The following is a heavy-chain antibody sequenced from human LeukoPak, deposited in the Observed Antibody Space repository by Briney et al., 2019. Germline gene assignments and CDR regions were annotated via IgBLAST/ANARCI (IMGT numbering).Heavy chain of an antibody. J-gene: IGHJ6*03. CDR2: IIPIFGTA. CDR3: ARGPGYYYYYMDV. CDR1: GGTFSNYA. V-gene: IGHV1-69*06. Sequence: SVKVSCKASGGTFSNYAISWVRQAPGQGLEWMGGIIPIFGTANYAQKFQGRVTITADKSTSTAYMELSSLRSEDTAVYYCARGPGYYYYYMDVWGKGTTVTISS.